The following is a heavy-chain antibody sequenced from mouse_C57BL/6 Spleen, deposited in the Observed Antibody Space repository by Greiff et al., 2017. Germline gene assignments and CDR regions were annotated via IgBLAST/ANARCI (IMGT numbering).Heavy chain of an antibody. CDR3: ARSGSSYLYYAMDY. D-gene: IGHD1-1*01. CDR1: GYTFTSYW. Sequence: QVQLQQPGAELVMPGASVKLSCKASGYTFTSYWMHWVKQRPGQGLEWIGEIDPSDSYTNYNQKFKGKSTLTVDNSSSTAYMQLSSLTSEDSAVYYCARSGSSYLYYAMDYWGQGTSVTVSS. CDR2: IDPSDSYT. J-gene: IGHJ4*01. V-gene: IGHV1-69*01.